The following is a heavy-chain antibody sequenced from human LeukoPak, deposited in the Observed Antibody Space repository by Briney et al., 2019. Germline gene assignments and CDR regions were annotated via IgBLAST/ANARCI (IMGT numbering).Heavy chain of an antibody. V-gene: IGHV4-38-2*01. CDR3: ARFRLWLHDIDY. CDR1: GYSISSGYY. CDR2: IYHSGST. Sequence: SETLSLTCAVSGYSISSGYYWGWIRQPPGKGLEWIGSIYHSGSTYYDPSLKSRVTISVDTSKNQFSLKLSSVTAADTAVYYCARFRLWLHDIDYWGQGTLVTVSS. D-gene: IGHD5-18*01. J-gene: IGHJ4*02.